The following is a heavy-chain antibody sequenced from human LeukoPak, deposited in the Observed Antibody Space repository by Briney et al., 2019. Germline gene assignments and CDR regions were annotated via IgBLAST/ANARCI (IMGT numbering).Heavy chain of an antibody. CDR2: ISSSSNYI. D-gene: IGHD3-22*01. CDR1: GFTFSSYR. V-gene: IGHV3-21*01. CDR3: ARDGPDYYDSSGYYLDY. J-gene: IGHJ4*02. Sequence: PGGSLRLSCVVSGFTFSSYRMNWVRQAPGKGLEWVSSISSSSNYIYYADSVKGRFTISRDNAKNSLYLQMNSLRAEDTAVYYCARDGPDYYDSSGYYLDYWGQGTLVTVSS.